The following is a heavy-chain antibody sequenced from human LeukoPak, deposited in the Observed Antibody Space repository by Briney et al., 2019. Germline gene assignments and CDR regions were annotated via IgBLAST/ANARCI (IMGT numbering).Heavy chain of an antibody. V-gene: IGHV1-8*01. Sequence: ASVKVSCKASGYTFTNYDINWVRQATGQGLEWMGYMNPNSGNSAYAQKFQGRVTITTDASISTAYMELSGLRSEDTALYYCAREGLDYWGQGTLATVSS. CDR1: GYTFTNYD. CDR2: MNPNSGNS. J-gene: IGHJ4*02. CDR3: AREGLDY.